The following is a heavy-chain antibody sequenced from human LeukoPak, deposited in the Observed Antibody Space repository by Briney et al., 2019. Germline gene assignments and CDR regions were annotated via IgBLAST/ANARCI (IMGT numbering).Heavy chain of an antibody. D-gene: IGHD2-2*01. Sequence: GSLRLSCAASGFTFSSYGMHWVRQAPGKGLEWVAVIWYDGSNKYYADSVKGRFTISRDNSKNTLYLQMNSLRAEDTAVYYCARVSAAAGNGMDVWGKGTTVTVSS. CDR2: IWYDGSNK. J-gene: IGHJ6*04. CDR1: GFTFSSYG. V-gene: IGHV3-33*01. CDR3: ARVSAAAGNGMDV.